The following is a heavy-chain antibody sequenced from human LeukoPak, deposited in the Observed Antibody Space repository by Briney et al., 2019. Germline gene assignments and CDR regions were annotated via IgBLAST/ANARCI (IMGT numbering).Heavy chain of an antibody. CDR1: GYTFDTYG. CDR2: ISANNGNT. V-gene: IGHV1-18*01. D-gene: IGHD5-18*01. CDR3: ARDLLRGYSYGVTAY. Sequence: AASVKVSCKASGYTFDTYGISWVRQAPGQGLEWMGWISANNGNTIYAQTVQGRVTMTTDTSTSTAYMELRSLRSDDTAVYYCARDLLRGYSYGVTAYWGQGALVTVSP. J-gene: IGHJ4*02.